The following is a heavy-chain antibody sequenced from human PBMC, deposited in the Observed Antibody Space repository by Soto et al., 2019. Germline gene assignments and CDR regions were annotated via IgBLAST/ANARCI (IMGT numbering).Heavy chain of an antibody. J-gene: IGHJ6*02. CDR2: INTDGGNT. Sequence: EVQLVESGGGLVQPGGSLRLSCAASGFTFSSYWMHWVRQAPGKGLVWVSRINTDGGNTGDADAVKGRFTISRDNAKNTVYLQMNRLRAEDTAVYYCARGLKGYYGMDVWGQGTTVTVSS. V-gene: IGHV3-74*01. D-gene: IGHD3-22*01. CDR3: ARGLKGYYGMDV. CDR1: GFTFSSYW.